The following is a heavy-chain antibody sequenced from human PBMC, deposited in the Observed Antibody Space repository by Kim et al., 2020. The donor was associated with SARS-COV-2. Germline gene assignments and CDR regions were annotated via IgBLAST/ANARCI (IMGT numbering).Heavy chain of an antibody. Sequence: SVKVSCKASGGTFSSYAISWVRQAPGQGLEWMGGIIPIFGTANYAQKFQGRVTITADESTSTAYMELSSLRSEDTAEYYCARVNTYYYGSGSDYWGQGTLVTVSS. CDR3: ARVNTYYYGSGSDY. J-gene: IGHJ4*02. V-gene: IGHV1-69*13. CDR1: GGTFSSYA. D-gene: IGHD3-10*01. CDR2: IIPIFGTA.